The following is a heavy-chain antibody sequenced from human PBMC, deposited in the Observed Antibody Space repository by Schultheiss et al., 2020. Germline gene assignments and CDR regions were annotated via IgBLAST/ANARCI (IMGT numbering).Heavy chain of an antibody. Sequence: GGSLRLSCAASGFTFSSYSMNWVRQASGKGLEWVGRIRSKANSYATAYAASVKGRFTISRDDSKNTLYLQMNSLKTEDTAVYYCTTSLRFLEWPTGYWGQGTLVTVSS. CDR2: IRSKANSYAT. V-gene: IGHV3-73*01. D-gene: IGHD3-3*01. CDR1: GFTFSSYS. CDR3: TTSLRFLEWPTGY. J-gene: IGHJ4*02.